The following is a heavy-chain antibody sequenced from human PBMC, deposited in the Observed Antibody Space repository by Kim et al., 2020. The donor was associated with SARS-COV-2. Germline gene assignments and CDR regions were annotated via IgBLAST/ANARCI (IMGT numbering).Heavy chain of an antibody. CDR1: GYTFTRHK. J-gene: IGHJ4*02. CDR3: ARGCGYSYGFDNI. D-gene: IGHD5-18*01. CDR2: INPGDGST. V-gene: IGHV1-46*01. Sequence: ASVKVSCKTSGYTFTRHKMHWVRQAPGQGLEWVGIINPGDGSTNNAQKFQGRVLMTRDTSTSTVYMELTSLRSEDTAVYYCARGCGYSYGFDNIWGQGTQVTVSS.